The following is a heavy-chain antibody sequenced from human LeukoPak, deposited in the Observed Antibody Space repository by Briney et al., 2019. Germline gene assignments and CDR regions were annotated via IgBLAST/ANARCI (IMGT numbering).Heavy chain of an antibody. V-gene: IGHV4-61*01. Sequence: SETLSLTCTVSRYSISSGYFWGWIRQPPGKGLEWIGYIYYSGSTNYNPSLKSRVTISVDTSKNQFSLKLSSVTAADTAVYYCARVYYYYMDVWGKGTTVTVSS. CDR3: ARVYYYYMDV. CDR2: IYYSGST. J-gene: IGHJ6*03. CDR1: RYSISSGYF.